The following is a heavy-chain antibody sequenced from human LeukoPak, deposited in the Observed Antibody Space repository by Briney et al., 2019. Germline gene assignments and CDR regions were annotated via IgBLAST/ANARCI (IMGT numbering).Heavy chain of an antibody. V-gene: IGHV3-48*01. Sequence: GGSLRLSCAASGFTFSTYSMNWVRQAPGKGLEWLSYITSSSSTIYYADSVQGRFTISRDNAKSSLYLQMNSLRVEDTAVYYCARDRVGAYWGQETLVTVSS. CDR3: ARDRVGAY. D-gene: IGHD1-26*01. J-gene: IGHJ4*02. CDR2: ITSSSSTI. CDR1: GFTFSTYS.